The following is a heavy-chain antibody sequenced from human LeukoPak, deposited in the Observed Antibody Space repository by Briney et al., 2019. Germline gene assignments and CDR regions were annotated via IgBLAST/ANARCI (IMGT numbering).Heavy chain of an antibody. D-gene: IGHD6-19*01. CDR3: ATERSIAVAGQIDY. J-gene: IGHJ4*02. CDR1: GYTFTDYY. CDR2: VDPEDGET. V-gene: IGHV1-69-2*01. Sequence: ASVKISCKVSGYTFTDYYMHWVQQAPGKGLEWMGLVDPEDGETIYAEKFQGRVTITADTSTETAYMELSSLRSEDTAVYYCATERSIAVAGQIDYWGQGTLVTVSS.